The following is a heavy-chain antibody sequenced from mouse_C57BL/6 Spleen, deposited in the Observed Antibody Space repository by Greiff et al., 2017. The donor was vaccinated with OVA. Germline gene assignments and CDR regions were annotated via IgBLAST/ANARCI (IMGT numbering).Heavy chain of an antibody. J-gene: IGHJ3*01. V-gene: IGHV5-4*01. D-gene: IGHD3-2*02. CDR1: GFTFSSYA. Sequence: EVQRVESGGGLVKPGGSLKLSCAASGFTFSSYAMSWVRQTPEKRLEWVATISDGGSYTYYPDNVKGRFTISRDNAKNNLYLQMSHLKSEDTAMYYCARDEAAQAAWFAYWGQGTLVTVSA. CDR3: ARDEAAQAAWFAY. CDR2: ISDGGSYT.